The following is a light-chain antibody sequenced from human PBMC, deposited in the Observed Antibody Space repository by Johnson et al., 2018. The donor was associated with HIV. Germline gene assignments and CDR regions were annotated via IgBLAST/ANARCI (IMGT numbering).Light chain of an antibody. CDR1: SSNVGSSF. Sequence: QSVLTQPPSVYAAPGQTVTISCSGSSSNVGSSFVSWYRQVPGTAPKLLIYDNNKRPSGIPDRFSGSKSGTSATLDISGLQTGDEADYYCGTWDSGLSAGVFGTGTKVTVL. CDR2: DNN. V-gene: IGLV1-51*01. CDR3: GTWDSGLSAGV. J-gene: IGLJ1*01.